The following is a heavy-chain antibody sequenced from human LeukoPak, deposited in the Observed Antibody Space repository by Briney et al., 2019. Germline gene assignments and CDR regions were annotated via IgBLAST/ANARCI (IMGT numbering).Heavy chain of an antibody. CDR3: ARGPWILAPPVHSDY. V-gene: IGHV1-8*02. D-gene: IGHD2-2*03. CDR1: GYTFIPSG. CDR2: ISTYNGNT. J-gene: IGHJ4*02. Sequence: ASVKVSCKASGYTFIPSGISWVRQAPGQGLEWMGWISTYNGNTKYPQKFQGRVTMTRNTSISTAYMELSSLGSEDTAVYYCARGPWILAPPVHSDYWGQGTLVTVSS.